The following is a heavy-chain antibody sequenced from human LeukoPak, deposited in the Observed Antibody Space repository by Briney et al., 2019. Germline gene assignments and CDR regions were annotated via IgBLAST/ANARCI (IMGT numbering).Heavy chain of an antibody. CDR1: GGSVSGVY. CDR3: ARRRGGWGEGEFDY. V-gene: IGHV4-4*09. J-gene: IGHJ4*02. CDR2: IHTGGST. Sequence: SETLSLTCTVSGGSVSGVYWNWIQQPPRKGLEWLGYIHTGGSTSFNASLRSRLTFSIDTSKNQVSLRLSYVNAADTAVYYCARRRGGWGEGEFDYWGQGTPVTVST. D-gene: IGHD3-16*01.